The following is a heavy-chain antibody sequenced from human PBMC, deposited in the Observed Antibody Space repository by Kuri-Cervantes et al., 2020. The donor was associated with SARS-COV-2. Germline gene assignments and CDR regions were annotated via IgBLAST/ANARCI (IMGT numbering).Heavy chain of an antibody. CDR1: GFTFSSYS. D-gene: IGHD4-17*01. V-gene: IGHV3-48*01. CDR2: ISSSSSTI. CDR3: ASFPNDYGDYGDAFDI. J-gene: IGHJ3*02. Sequence: GESLKISCAASGFTFSSYSMNWARQAPGKGLEWVSYISSSSSTIYYADSVKGRFTISRDNAKNSLCLQMNSLRAEDTAVYYCASFPNDYGDYGDAFDIWGQGTMVTVSS.